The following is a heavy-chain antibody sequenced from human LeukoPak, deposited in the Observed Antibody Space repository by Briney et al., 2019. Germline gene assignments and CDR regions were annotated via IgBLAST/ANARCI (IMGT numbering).Heavy chain of an antibody. V-gene: IGHV3-74*01. CDR1: GFTFSGYT. D-gene: IGHD1-1*01. J-gene: IGHJ4*02. Sequence: GGSLRLSCAASGFTFSGYTVNWVRQAPGKGLVWVSHINSGGSTSFADSVKGRFTISRDNAKNTLYLQMNSLRAEDTAVYYCARDRGYSFDYWGQGTLVTVSS. CDR3: ARDRGYSFDY. CDR2: INSGGST.